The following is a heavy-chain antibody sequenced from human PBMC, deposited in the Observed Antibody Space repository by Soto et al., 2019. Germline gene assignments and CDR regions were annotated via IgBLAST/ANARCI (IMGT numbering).Heavy chain of an antibody. CDR3: ARETPQDVDTAMSFDY. CDR1: GGSISSYY. CDR2: IYYSGST. D-gene: IGHD5-18*01. Sequence: KPSETLSLTCTVSGGSISSYYWSWIRQPPGKGLEWIGYIYYSGSTNYNPSLKSRVTISVDTSKSQFSLKLSSVTAADTAVYYCARETPQDVDTAMSFDYWGQGTLVTVSS. V-gene: IGHV4-59*01. J-gene: IGHJ4*02.